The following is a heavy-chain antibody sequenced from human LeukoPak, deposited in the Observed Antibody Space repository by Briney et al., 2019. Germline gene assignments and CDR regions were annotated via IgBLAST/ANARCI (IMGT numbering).Heavy chain of an antibody. V-gene: IGHV2-5*02. D-gene: IGHD3-3*01. Sequence: KESGPTLVKPTQSLTLTCTFSGFSLTTSGVGVGWIRQPPGKALEWLALIYWDDDKRYSPSLKSRLIITKDTSKNQVVLTMTNMDPVDTATYYCAQWRRNWFDPWGQGTLVTVSS. CDR1: GFSLTTSGVG. CDR3: AQWRRNWFDP. CDR2: IYWDDDK. J-gene: IGHJ5*02.